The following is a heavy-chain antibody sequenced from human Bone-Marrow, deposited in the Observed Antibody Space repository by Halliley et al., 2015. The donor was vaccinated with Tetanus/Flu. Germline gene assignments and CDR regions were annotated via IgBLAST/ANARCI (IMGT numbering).Heavy chain of an antibody. CDR2: TISDGTIS. V-gene: IGHV3-74*01. CDR3: AKDTTVENYFDY. Sequence: LEWVARTISDGTISIYADAVKGRFSISRDNAKNTLYLQMTSLRAEDTAVYYCAKDTTVENYFDYWGQGTLVTVSS. D-gene: IGHD4-17*01. J-gene: IGHJ4*02.